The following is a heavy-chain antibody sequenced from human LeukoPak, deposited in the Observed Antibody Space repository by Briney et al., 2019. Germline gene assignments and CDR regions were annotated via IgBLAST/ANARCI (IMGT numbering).Heavy chain of an antibody. Sequence: PGGSLGLSCEASGFNFKDYHMNWVRQAPGKGLEWVSYITTDASTIYYAESVKGRFTISRDNAKNALYFQLNSLRDEDTAVYYCAKRGYSSSSRSDYWGQGTLVTVSS. CDR1: GFNFKDYH. J-gene: IGHJ4*02. V-gene: IGHV3-48*02. CDR3: AKRGYSSSSRSDY. D-gene: IGHD6-6*01. CDR2: ITTDASTI.